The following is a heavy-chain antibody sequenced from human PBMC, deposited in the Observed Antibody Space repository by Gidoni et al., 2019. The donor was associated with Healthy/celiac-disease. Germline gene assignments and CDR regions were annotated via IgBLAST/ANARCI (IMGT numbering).Heavy chain of an antibody. J-gene: IGHJ4*02. Sequence: EVQLVESGGGLVQPGGSLRLSCAASGFTFSSYAMSWVRQAPGKGLEWVSAISGSGGSTYYADSVKGRFTISRDNSKNTLYLQMNSLRAEDTAVYYCANSRRHNSGSYYGFVYWGQGTLVTVSS. D-gene: IGHD1-26*01. CDR2: ISGSGGST. V-gene: IGHV3-23*04. CDR3: ANSRRHNSGSYYGFVY. CDR1: GFTFSSYA.